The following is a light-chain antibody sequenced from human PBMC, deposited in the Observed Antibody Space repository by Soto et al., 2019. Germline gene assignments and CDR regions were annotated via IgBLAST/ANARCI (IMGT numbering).Light chain of an antibody. Sequence: EIVMTQSPATLSVSPGERATRSCRASQSISSNLAWYQQKPGQAPRLLMFRTSSRATGFPARFSGSGSGTEFNLTISSLQSEDFGVYHCQQYNNWPRATFGGGTKVEIK. J-gene: IGKJ4*01. CDR2: RTS. CDR1: QSISSN. V-gene: IGKV3-15*01. CDR3: QQYNNWPRAT.